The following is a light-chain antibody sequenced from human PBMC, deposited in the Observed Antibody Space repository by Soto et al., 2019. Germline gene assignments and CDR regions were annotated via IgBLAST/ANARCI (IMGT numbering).Light chain of an antibody. CDR2: YHS. CDR3: QVWDSGSDHPDV. Sequence: SSELTQPPSVSVAPGQTARITCGGNNIGSKSVHWYQQRPGQAPVLVIYYHSDRPSGIPERFSGSNSGNTATLTISRVEAGDEADYYCQVWDSGSDHPDVFGTGTKVTVL. J-gene: IGLJ1*01. V-gene: IGLV3-21*04. CDR1: NIGSKS.